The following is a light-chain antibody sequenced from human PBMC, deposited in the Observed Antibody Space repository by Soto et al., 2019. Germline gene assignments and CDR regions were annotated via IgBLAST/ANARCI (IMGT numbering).Light chain of an antibody. V-gene: IGKV4-1*01. CDR3: QQYYSTPRT. CDR1: QIVIYSSNNKNY. J-gene: IGKJ2*02. Sequence: DIVMTQSPDSLAVSLGERATINCKSIQIVIYSSNNKNYLAWYQQKPGQPPKLLIYWASTRESGVPDRFSGSGSGTDFTLTISSLQAEDVAVYYCQQYYSTPRTFGQGTKLEIK. CDR2: WAS.